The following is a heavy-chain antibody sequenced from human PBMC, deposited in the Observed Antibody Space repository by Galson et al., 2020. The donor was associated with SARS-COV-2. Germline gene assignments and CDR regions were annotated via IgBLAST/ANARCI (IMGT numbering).Heavy chain of an antibody. Sequence: GGSLSLSCAASGFIFSNYWMSWVRQTPEKGLEWVANIKPDGTEKYYVDSVMGRFTISRDNTKISLYLQMNSLRAEDTAVYYCARLSIAVADVDYWGQGTLVTVSS. D-gene: IGHD6-19*01. V-gene: IGHV3-7*03. CDR1: GFIFSNYW. CDR3: ARLSIAVADVDY. J-gene: IGHJ4*02. CDR2: IKPDGTEK.